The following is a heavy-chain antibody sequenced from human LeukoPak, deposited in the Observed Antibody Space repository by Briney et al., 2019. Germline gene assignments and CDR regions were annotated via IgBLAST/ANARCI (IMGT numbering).Heavy chain of an antibody. Sequence: ASVKVSCKASGYTFTSYDINWVRQATGQGLEWMGWMNPNSGNTGYAQKFQGRVTMTRNTSISTAYMELSSLRSEDTAVYYCARASIAVAGTFDYWGQGTLVTVSS. CDR3: ARASIAVAGTFDY. J-gene: IGHJ4*02. CDR1: GYTFTSYD. V-gene: IGHV1-8*01. CDR2: MNPNSGNT. D-gene: IGHD6-19*01.